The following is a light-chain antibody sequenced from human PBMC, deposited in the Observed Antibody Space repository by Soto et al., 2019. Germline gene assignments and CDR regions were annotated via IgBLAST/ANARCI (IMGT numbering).Light chain of an antibody. CDR3: QQYDNLPPT. V-gene: IGKV1-33*01. CDR2: DAS. CDR1: QDISNY. J-gene: IGKJ4*01. Sequence: DIQMTQSPSSLSASIGDRVTITCQASQDISNYLNWYQQKPGKAPKLLIYDASNLETGVPSRFSGSGSGTDLTFTISSLQPEDIATYDCQQYDNLPPTFGGGTEVEIK.